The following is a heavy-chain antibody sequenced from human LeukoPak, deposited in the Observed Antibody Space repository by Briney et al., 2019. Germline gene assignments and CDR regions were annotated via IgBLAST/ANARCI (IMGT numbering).Heavy chain of an antibody. CDR3: ARGVVSGDDALNRETNFDY. CDR2: INPNSGGT. J-gene: IGHJ4*02. V-gene: IGHV1-2*02. D-gene: IGHD4-17*01. Sequence: ASVKVSCKASGYTFTGYYMHWVRQAPGQGLEWMGWINPNSGGTNYAQKFQGRVTMTRDTSISTAYMELSRLRSDDTAVYYCARGVVSGDDALNRETNFDYWGQGTLVTVSS. CDR1: GYTFTGYY.